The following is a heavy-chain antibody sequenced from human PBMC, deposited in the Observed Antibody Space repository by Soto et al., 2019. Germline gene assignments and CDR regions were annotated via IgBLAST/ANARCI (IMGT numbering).Heavy chain of an antibody. CDR1: GYTFTSYD. V-gene: IGHV1-8*01. J-gene: IGHJ6*02. CDR3: ARERKLDFWRKGLDV. Sequence: QAQLVQSGAEVKKPGASVKVSCKASGYTFTSYDINWVRQAPGQGLEWLGWMDPNSGSTGYAQNFQGRVTMTRNISINTAHMELSSLRSEDTAVYYCARERKLDFWRKGLDVWGQGTTVTVSS. D-gene: IGHD3-3*01. CDR2: MDPNSGST.